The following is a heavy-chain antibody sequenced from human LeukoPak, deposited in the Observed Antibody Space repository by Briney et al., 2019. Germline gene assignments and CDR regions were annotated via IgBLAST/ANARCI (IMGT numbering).Heavy chain of an antibody. V-gene: IGHV3-23*01. CDR2: ISGSGGST. Sequence: GGSLRLSCAASGFIFSNYAMSWVRQAPGKGLEWVSAISGSGGSTYYADSVKGRFTISRDNSKNTLYLQMNSLRAEDTAVYYCATPGVLRFLEWLPNPFDYWGQGTLVTVSS. CDR1: GFIFSNYA. D-gene: IGHD3-3*01. J-gene: IGHJ4*02. CDR3: ATPGVLRFLEWLPNPFDY.